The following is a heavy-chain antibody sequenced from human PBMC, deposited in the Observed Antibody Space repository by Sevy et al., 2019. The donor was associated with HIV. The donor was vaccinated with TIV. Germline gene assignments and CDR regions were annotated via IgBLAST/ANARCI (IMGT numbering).Heavy chain of an antibody. CDR2: IYISGDT. CDR3: ARDGSSGIQWFDY. CDR1: GGSISSGRNY. V-gene: IGHV4-61*02. Sequence: SEPLSLTCTVSGGSISSGRNYWNWIRQPAGKGLEWIGRIYISGDTNYNPSLKIRVTISLDTSKKQFSLKLTSVTAADTAVYYCARDGSSGIQWFDYWGQGILVTVSS. J-gene: IGHJ4*02. D-gene: IGHD6-25*01.